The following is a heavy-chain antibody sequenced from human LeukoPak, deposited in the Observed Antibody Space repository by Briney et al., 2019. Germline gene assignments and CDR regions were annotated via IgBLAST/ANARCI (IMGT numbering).Heavy chain of an antibody. V-gene: IGHV3-21*01. Sequence: GGSLRLSCAASGFSFSSYTMNWVRQAPGKGLEWVSSIRSSGSYVYYADSVKGRFTISRDNAENSLYLQMNSLRAEDTAVYYCARDVQIDYWGQGTLVTVSS. CDR2: IRSSGSYV. CDR1: GFSFSSYT. J-gene: IGHJ4*02. D-gene: IGHD1-1*01. CDR3: ARDVQIDY.